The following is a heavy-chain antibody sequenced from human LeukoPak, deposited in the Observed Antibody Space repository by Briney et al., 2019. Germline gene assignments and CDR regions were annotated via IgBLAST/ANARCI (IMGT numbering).Heavy chain of an antibody. J-gene: IGHJ4*02. V-gene: IGHV3-23*01. CDR3: AKDWGYSSSQGYYFDY. Sequence: PGGSLRLSCAASGFTFRSYVMSWVRQAPGKGLEWVSVISGSGDSTNYADSVKGRFTISRDNSKNTLYLQMNSLGAEDTAVYYCAKDWGYSSSQGYYFDYWGQGTLVTVSS. CDR2: ISGSGDST. CDR1: GFTFRSYV. D-gene: IGHD6-13*01.